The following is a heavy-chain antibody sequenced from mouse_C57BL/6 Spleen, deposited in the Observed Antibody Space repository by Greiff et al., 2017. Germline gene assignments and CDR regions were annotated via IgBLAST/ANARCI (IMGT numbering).Heavy chain of an antibody. CDR3: ARWGTTVVAP. CDR1: GYAFSSSW. D-gene: IGHD1-1*01. CDR2: VYPGDGGT. V-gene: IGHV1-82*01. J-gene: IGHJ2*01. Sequence: VQLQQSGPELVKPGASVKISCKASGYAFSSSWMNWVKQRPGKGLEWIGRVYPGDGGTKYNGKFKGKATLTADKPSSPAYMPLSSLTSEDYAVEFCARWGTTVVAPWGKGTTLTVAS.